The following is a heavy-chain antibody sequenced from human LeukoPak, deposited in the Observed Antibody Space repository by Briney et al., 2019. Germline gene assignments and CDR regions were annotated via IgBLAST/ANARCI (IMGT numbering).Heavy chain of an antibody. D-gene: IGHD1-26*01. CDR2: ISYDGSNK. CDR1: GFTFSTYG. J-gene: IGHJ4*02. V-gene: IGHV3-30*18. CDR3: AKDRVVGATNYFDY. Sequence: HPGGSLRLSCAASGFTFSTYGMHWVRQAPGKGLEWVAVISYDGSNKYYADSVKGRFTISRDNSKNTLYLQMNSLRAEDTAVYYCAKDRVVGATNYFDYWGQGTLVTVSS.